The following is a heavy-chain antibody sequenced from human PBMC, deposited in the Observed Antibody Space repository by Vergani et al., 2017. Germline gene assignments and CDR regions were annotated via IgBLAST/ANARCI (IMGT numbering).Heavy chain of an antibody. V-gene: IGHV3-30*18. D-gene: IGHD3-10*01. CDR1: GFSFSSPA. Sequence: QVQLAESGGGRVQPGRSLRLSCAASGFSFSSPAIHWVRQAPGKGLEWVAVISNDGSKKYYADSVKGRFTISRDNSKNTLDLQMNSLITQDTAVYYCAKAGSVTSGSLQYNFYMDVWGKGTTVTVS. J-gene: IGHJ6*03. CDR2: ISNDGSKK. CDR3: AKAGSVTSGSLQYNFYMDV.